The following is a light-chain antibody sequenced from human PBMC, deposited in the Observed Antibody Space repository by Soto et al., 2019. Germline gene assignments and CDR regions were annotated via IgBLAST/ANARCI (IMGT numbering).Light chain of an antibody. Sequence: IQMTQSPSTLSASVGDRVTITCRASQSIGSWLAWHQQKPGKAPKLLIYKASTLESGVPSRFSGSGYGTEFTLTISSLQPDDFATYYCQQYNTYRAFGQGTKVDI. J-gene: IGKJ1*01. CDR2: KAS. V-gene: IGKV1-5*03. CDR3: QQYNTYRA. CDR1: QSIGSW.